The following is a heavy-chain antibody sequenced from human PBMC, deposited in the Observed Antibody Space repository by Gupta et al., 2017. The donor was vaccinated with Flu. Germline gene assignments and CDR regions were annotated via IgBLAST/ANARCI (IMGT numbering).Heavy chain of an antibody. J-gene: IGHJ6*02. CDR3: ARAWCYDFWSGYYQAYYGMDV. V-gene: IGHV3-21*02. CDR1: GLTLSIYS. D-gene: IGHD3-3*01. CDR2: ISSSSSYI. Sequence: EVQLVESGGGLVKPGGSLRLSCAASGLTLSIYSMNWVRQAPGKGLEWVSSISSSSSYIYYADSVKGRVTIARDNAKNSLYLQMNSLRADDTAVYYCARAWCYDFWSGYYQAYYGMDVWGQGTTVTVSS.